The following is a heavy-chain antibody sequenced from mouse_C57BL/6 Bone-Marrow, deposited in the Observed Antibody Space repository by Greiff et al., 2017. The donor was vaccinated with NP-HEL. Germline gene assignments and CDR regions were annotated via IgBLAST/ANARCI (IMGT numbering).Heavy chain of an antibody. Sequence: LVESGAELARPGASVKMSCTASGYTFTSYTMHWVKQRPGQGLEWIGYINPSSGYTKSNPKFKDKATLTADKSSSTDYMQLSSRTSEDSAVYYCAREFFAYWGQGTLVTVSA. CDR2: INPSSGYT. CDR3: AREFFAY. J-gene: IGHJ3*01. CDR1: GYTFTSYT. V-gene: IGHV1-4*01.